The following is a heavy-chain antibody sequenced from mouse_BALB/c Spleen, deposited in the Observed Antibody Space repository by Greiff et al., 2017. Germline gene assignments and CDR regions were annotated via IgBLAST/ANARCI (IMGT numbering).Heavy chain of an antibody. Sequence: HVQLQQSGAELAKPGASVKMSCKASGYTFTSYWMHWVKQRPGQGLEWIGYINPSTGYTEYNQKFKDKATLTADKSSSTAYMQLSSLTSEDSAVYYCASNNFAWFAYWGQGTLVTVSA. J-gene: IGHJ3*01. CDR2: INPSTGYT. CDR3: ASNNFAWFAY. CDR1: GYTFTSYW. V-gene: IGHV1-7*01. D-gene: IGHD1-3*01.